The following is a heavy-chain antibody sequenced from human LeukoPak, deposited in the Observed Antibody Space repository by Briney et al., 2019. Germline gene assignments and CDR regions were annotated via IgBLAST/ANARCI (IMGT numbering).Heavy chain of an antibody. D-gene: IGHD3-9*01. CDR3: ARDRFVSGYFDWLPLNWFDP. V-gene: IGHV4-61*02. Sequence: PSETLSLTCAVSDGSISSGGYYWSWIRQPAGKGLEWIGRIYTSGSTNYNPSLKSRVTMSVDTSKNQFSLKLGSVTAADTAVYYCARDRFVSGYFDWLPLNWFDPWGQGTLVTVSS. CDR1: DGSISSGGYY. J-gene: IGHJ5*02. CDR2: IYTSGST.